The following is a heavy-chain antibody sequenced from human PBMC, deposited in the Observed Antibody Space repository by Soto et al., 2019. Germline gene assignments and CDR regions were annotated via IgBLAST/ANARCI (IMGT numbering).Heavy chain of an antibody. V-gene: IGHV3-23*01. CDR2: ISGSGGST. D-gene: IGHD3-3*01. Sequence: GGSLRLSCAASGFTFSSYAMSWVRQAPGKGLEWVSAISGSGGSTYYADSVKGRFTISRDNSKNTLYLQMNSLRAEDTAVYYCAKGAGFSDPLYYYSYYGMDVWGQGTTVPVSS. J-gene: IGHJ6*02. CDR3: AKGAGFSDPLYYYSYYGMDV. CDR1: GFTFSSYA.